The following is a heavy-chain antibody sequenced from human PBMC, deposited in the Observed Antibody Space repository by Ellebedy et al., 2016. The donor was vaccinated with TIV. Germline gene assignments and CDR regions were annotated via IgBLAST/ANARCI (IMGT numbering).Heavy chain of an antibody. J-gene: IGHJ6*02. CDR2: FYPDDFVT. CDR3: ARLVGVAPHGMDV. D-gene: IGHD6-19*01. V-gene: IGHV5-51*01. Sequence: PGGSLRLSCKGSGYKFTNFWIGWVRQMPGKGLEWMGIFYPDDFVTVYSPSFEGQATISADKSISTAYLQWSSLKASDTAMYYCARLVGVAPHGMDVWGQGATVTVAS. CDR1: GYKFTNFW.